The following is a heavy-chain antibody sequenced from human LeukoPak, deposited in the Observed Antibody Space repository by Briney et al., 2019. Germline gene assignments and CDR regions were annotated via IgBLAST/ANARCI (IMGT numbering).Heavy chain of an antibody. J-gene: IGHJ6*02. CDR2: MNPNSGNT. CDR3: ARGRFGGIVVAYYYYGMDV. CDR1: GYTFTSYD. D-gene: IGHD2-15*01. Sequence: ASVKVSCKASGYTFTSYDINWVRQATGQGLEWMGWMNPNSGNTGYAQKFQGRVTMPRNTSISTAYMELSSLRSGDTAVYYCARGRFGGIVVAYYYYGMDVWGQGTTVTVSS. V-gene: IGHV1-8*01.